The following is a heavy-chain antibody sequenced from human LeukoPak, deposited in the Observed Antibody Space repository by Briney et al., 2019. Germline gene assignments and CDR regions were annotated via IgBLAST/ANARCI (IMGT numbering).Heavy chain of an antibody. Sequence: GESLKISCKGSGYRFTGHWIGWVRQMPGKDLEWMGIIYPGDSDTRYSPSFQGQVTISADKSISTAYLQWSSLKASDTAMYYCARPSSSGSDYWGQGTLVTVSS. J-gene: IGHJ4*02. CDR2: IYPGDSDT. CDR3: ARPSSSGSDY. D-gene: IGHD3-22*01. V-gene: IGHV5-51*01. CDR1: GYRFTGHW.